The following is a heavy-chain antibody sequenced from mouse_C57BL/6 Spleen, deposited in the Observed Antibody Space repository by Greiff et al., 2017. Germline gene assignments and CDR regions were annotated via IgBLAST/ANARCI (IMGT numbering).Heavy chain of an antibody. D-gene: IGHD2-3*01. CDR2: IDPSDNET. CDR1: GYTITSYW. Sequence: QVQLKQSVAELVRPGSSVRLSCKASGYTITSYWMHLVKQRPIQGLEWIGNIDPSDNETHYTQKFKDKATLTVDKSSSTAYMQLSSRTSEDSAVYYCARSGDGYIYAMDYWGQGTSGTVSS. V-gene: IGHV1-52*01. J-gene: IGHJ4*01. CDR3: ARSGDGYIYAMDY.